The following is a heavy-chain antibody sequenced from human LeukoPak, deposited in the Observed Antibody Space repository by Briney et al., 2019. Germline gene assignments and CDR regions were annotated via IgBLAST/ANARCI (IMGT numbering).Heavy chain of an antibody. J-gene: IGHJ4*02. D-gene: IGHD3-9*01. CDR1: GGSFSGYY. Sequence: SETLSLTCAVYGGSFSGYYWSWIRQPPGKGLEWIGSIYHSGSTYYNPSLKSRVTISVDTSKNQFSLKLSSVTAADTAVYYCARQWAVVPAARTYYDILTGYNLNDYWGQGTLVTVSS. V-gene: IGHV4-34*01. CDR3: ARQWAVVPAARTYYDILTGYNLNDY. CDR2: IYHSGST.